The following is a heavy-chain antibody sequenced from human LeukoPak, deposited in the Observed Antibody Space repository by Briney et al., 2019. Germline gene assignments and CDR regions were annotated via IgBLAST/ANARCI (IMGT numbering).Heavy chain of an antibody. J-gene: IGHJ4*02. D-gene: IGHD3-10*01. Sequence: GGSLRLSCAASAFSFSNHWISWGRQAPGKGLEWVANIKPDGSEKNYVDSVKGRCNISRDTARNSLYLQMDGLRAEDTAVYYCARDCCASGSHDYWGQGTLVTVSS. CDR1: AFSFSNHW. CDR2: IKPDGSEK. V-gene: IGHV3-7*01. CDR3: ARDCCASGSHDY.